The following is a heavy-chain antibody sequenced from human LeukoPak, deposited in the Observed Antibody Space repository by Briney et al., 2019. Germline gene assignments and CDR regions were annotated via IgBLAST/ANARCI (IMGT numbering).Heavy chain of an antibody. CDR1: GFAFSTFA. D-gene: IGHD2-15*01. CDR2: ISATGGST. Sequence: PGGSLRLSCAASGFAFSTFAMSWVRQAPGKGLEWVSGISATGGSTYCADSVKGRFTISRDNSKNTVILQMSSLRLEDTAPYYCAKRHCRGGTCYSDSYYLDVWGKGTTVTVSS. CDR3: AKRHCRGGTCYSDSYYLDV. J-gene: IGHJ6*03. V-gene: IGHV3-23*01.